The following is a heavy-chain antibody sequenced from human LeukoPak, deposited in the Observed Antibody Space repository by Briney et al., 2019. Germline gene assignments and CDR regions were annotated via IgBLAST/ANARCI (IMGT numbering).Heavy chain of an antibody. V-gene: IGHV1-69*13. Sequence: SVKVSCKASGGTFSSYAISWVRQAPGQGLEWMGGIIPIFGTANYAQKFQGRVTITADESTSTAYMELSSLRSGDTAVYYCARDGGSGDYVPHAIDYWGQGTLVTVSS. CDR2: IIPIFGTA. CDR1: GGTFSSYA. CDR3: ARDGGSGDYVPHAIDY. J-gene: IGHJ4*02. D-gene: IGHD4-17*01.